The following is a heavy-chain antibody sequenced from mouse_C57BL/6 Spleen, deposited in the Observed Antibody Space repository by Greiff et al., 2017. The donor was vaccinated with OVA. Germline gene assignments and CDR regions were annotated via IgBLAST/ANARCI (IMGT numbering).Heavy chain of an antibody. D-gene: IGHD1-1*01. Sequence: QVQLQQPGAELVMPGASVKLSCKASGYTFTSYWMHWVKQRPGQGLEWIGEIDPSDSYTNYTQKFKGKSTLTVDKSSSTAYMQLSSLTSEDSAVYYCARPSYYGSSWTWFAYWGQGTLVTVSA. CDR1: GYTFTSYW. J-gene: IGHJ3*01. V-gene: IGHV1-69*01. CDR2: IDPSDSYT. CDR3: ARPSYYGSSWTWFAY.